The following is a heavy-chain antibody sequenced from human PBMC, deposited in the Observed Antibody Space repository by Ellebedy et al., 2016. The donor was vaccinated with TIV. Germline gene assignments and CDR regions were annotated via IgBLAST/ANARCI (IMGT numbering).Heavy chain of an antibody. CDR3: AKGYYYDSSGYLPVAFDI. Sequence: GGSLRLXXAASGFTFSSYSMNWVRQAPGKGLEWVSYISSSSSTIYYADSVKGRFTISRDNSKNTLYLQMNSLRAEDTAVYYCAKGYYYDSSGYLPVAFDIWGQGTMVTVSS. D-gene: IGHD3-22*01. V-gene: IGHV3-48*01. CDR2: ISSSSSTI. CDR1: GFTFSSYS. J-gene: IGHJ3*02.